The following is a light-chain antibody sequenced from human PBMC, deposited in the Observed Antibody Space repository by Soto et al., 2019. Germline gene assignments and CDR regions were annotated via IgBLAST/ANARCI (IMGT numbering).Light chain of an antibody. V-gene: IGKV1-39*01. CDR2: AAS. J-gene: IGKJ4*01. CDR3: QQSHSAPLT. CDR1: QSITSH. Sequence: QMTQSPSSLFASVGDRVTITCRSSQSITSHLNWYQQKVGQSPKLLIYAASTLQSGVPPRFSGSGSGTEFTHNISGLQREDFATSYCQQSHSAPLTFGGGTKVEIK.